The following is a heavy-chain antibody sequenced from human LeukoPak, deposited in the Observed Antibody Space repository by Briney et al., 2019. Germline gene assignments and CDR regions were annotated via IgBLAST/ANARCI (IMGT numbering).Heavy chain of an antibody. D-gene: IGHD1-20*01. V-gene: IGHV4-4*07. J-gene: IGHJ5*02. Sequence: SETLSLTCTVSGGSISSYYWSWIRQPAGKGLEWIGRIYTSGSTNYNPSLKSRVTMSVDTSKNQFSLKLSSVTAADTAVYYCARVICLSYNWNDAPSGFDPWGQGTLVTVSS. CDR1: GGSISSYY. CDR3: ARVICLSYNWNDAPSGFDP. CDR2: IYTSGST.